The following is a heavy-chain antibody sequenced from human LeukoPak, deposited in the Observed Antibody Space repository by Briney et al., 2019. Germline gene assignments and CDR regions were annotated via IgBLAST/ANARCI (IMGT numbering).Heavy chain of an antibody. Sequence: SVKVSCKASGGTFSSYAISWVRQAPGQGLEWMGRIIPIFGTANYAQKFQGRVTITMDESTSTAYMELSSLRSEDTAVYYCARSSPIVATILYYFDYWGQGTLVTVSS. CDR1: GGTFSSYA. CDR3: ARSSPIVATILYYFDY. J-gene: IGHJ4*02. D-gene: IGHD5-12*01. V-gene: IGHV1-69*05. CDR2: IIPIFGTA.